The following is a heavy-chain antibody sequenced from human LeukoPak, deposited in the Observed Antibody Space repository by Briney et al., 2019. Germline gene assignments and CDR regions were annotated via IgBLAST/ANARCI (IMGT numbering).Heavy chain of an antibody. Sequence: SETLSLTCTVSGGSISSSSYYWGWIRQPPGKGLEWIGSIYYSGSTYHNPSLKSRVTISVDTSKNQFSLKLNSVTAADTAVYYCARSQGAMGATKAYFDYWGQGTLVTVSS. CDR1: GGSISSSSYY. D-gene: IGHD1-26*01. V-gene: IGHV4-39*01. CDR3: ARSQGAMGATKAYFDY. CDR2: IYYSGST. J-gene: IGHJ4*02.